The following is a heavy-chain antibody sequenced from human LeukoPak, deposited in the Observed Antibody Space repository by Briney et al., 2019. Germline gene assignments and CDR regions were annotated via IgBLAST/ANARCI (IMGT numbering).Heavy chain of an antibody. J-gene: IGHJ4*02. CDR3: ARDENIAVAGTPADY. CDR2: IKQDGSEK. D-gene: IGHD6-19*01. Sequence: GGSLRLSCAASGFTFSSYWMSWVRQAPGKGLEWVANIKQDGSEKYYVDSVKGRFTISRDNAKNSLYLQMNSLRAKDTAVYYCARDENIAVAGTPADYWGQGTLVTVSS. CDR1: GFTFSSYW. V-gene: IGHV3-7*01.